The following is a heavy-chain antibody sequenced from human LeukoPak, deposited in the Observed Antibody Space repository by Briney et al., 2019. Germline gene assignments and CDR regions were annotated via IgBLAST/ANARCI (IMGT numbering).Heavy chain of an antibody. Sequence: SGGSLRLSCAASGITFSNYGMHWVRQAPGKGLEWVAFIRFDGSTKYYADSVKGRFTISRDNSKNTLYVQMNSLRAEDTAVYYCARGTVVPAAPPYYYGMDVWGQGTTVTVSS. CDR1: GITFSNYG. V-gene: IGHV3-30*02. D-gene: IGHD2-2*01. CDR3: ARGTVVPAAPPYYYGMDV. J-gene: IGHJ6*02. CDR2: IRFDGSTK.